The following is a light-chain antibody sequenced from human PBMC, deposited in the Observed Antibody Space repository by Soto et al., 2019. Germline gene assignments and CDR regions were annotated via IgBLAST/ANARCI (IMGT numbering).Light chain of an antibody. CDR3: QHRSNWPA. V-gene: IGKV3-11*01. Sequence: EIVLTQSPATMSLSPGERATLSCRTSQSVSRNLAWYQQKPGQAPRLLIYEASQRATGIAARFSGSGSGTDFTLTISSLEPEDFALYYCQHRSNWPAFGGGTKVEIK. J-gene: IGKJ4*01. CDR1: QSVSRN. CDR2: EAS.